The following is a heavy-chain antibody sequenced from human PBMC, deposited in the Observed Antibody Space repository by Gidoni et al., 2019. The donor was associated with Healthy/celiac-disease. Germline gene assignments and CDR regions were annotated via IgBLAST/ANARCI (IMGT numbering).Heavy chain of an antibody. J-gene: IGHJ5*02. CDR1: GGSISSSSYY. D-gene: IGHD6-13*01. V-gene: IGHV4-39*01. CDR2: IYYSGST. Sequence: QLQLQESGPGLVKPSETLSLTCTVSGGSISSSSYYWGWIRQPPGKGLEWIGSIYYSGSTYYNPSLKSRVTISVDTSKNQFSLKLSSVTAADTAVYYCARHSAVLLWAAAGTGRNWFDPWGQGTLVTVSS. CDR3: ARHSAVLLWAAAGTGRNWFDP.